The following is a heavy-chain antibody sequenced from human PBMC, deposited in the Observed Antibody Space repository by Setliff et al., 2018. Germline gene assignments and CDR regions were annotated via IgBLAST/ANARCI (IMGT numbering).Heavy chain of an antibody. J-gene: IGHJ3*02. CDR1: GGSFSGYY. V-gene: IGHV4-59*01. CDR3: ARLTSSYDFWSGYYSHLNYPDAFDI. CDR2: IYYSGST. Sequence: SETLSLTCAVYGGSFSGYYWSWIRQPPGKGLEWIGYIYYSGSTNYNPSLKSRVTISVDTSTDQFSLKLSSVTAADTAVYYCARLTSSYDFWSGYYSHLNYPDAFDIWGQGTMVTVSS. D-gene: IGHD3-3*01.